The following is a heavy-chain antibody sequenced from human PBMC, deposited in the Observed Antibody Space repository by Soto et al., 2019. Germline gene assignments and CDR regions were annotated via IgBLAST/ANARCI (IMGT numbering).Heavy chain of an antibody. CDR2: ISYDGSNK. J-gene: IGHJ4*02. CDR1: GFTFSSYG. D-gene: IGHD6-13*01. V-gene: IGHV3-30*18. Sequence: PGGSLRLSCAASGFTFSSYGMHWVRQAPGKGLEWVAVISYDGSNKYYADSVKGRFTISRDNSKNTLYLQMNSLRAEDTAVYYCAKKGSSPYSSSWYVGYWGQGTLVTVSS. CDR3: AKKGSSPYSSSWYVGY.